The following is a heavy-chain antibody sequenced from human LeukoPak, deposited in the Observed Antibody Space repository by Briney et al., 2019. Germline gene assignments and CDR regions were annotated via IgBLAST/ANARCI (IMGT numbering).Heavy chain of an antibody. V-gene: IGHV4-61*02. CDR3: ARLSSGYTYYFDY. D-gene: IGHD3-22*01. J-gene: IGHJ4*02. CDR1: GGSISSGSYY. Sequence: SQTLSLTCTVSGGSISSGSYYWSWIRQPAGKGLEWIGRIYTSGSTNYNPSLKSRVTISVDTSKNQFSLKLSSVTVADTAVYYCARLSSGYTYYFDYWGQGTLVTVSS. CDR2: IYTSGST.